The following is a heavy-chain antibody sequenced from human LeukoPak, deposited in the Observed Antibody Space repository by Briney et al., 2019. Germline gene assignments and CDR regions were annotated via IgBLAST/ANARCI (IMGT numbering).Heavy chain of an antibody. J-gene: IGHJ5*02. CDR1: GYTFTSYD. CDR2: MNPNSGNT. CDR3: ARGGLRYFDWLFSWFDP. D-gene: IGHD3-9*01. V-gene: IGHV1-8*01. Sequence: ASVKVPCKASGYTFTSYDINWVRQATGQGLEWMGWMNPNSGNTGYAQKFQGRVTMTRNTSISTAYMELSSLRSEDTAVYYCARGGLRYFDWLFSWFDPWGQGTLVIVSS.